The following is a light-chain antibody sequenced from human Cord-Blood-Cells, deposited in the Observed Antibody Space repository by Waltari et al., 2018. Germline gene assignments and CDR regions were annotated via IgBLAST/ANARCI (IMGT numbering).Light chain of an antibody. V-gene: IGKV2-30*02. CDR3: MQGTHWPPAYT. CDR2: KVS. Sequence: DVVMTQSPLSLPVTLGQPASISCRSSQHLVHRVGNTYLNWFQQRPGQSPRRLIYKVSNRDSGVPDRCSGSGSGTDFTQKISRVEAEDVGVYYFMQGTHWPPAYTFGQGTKLEIK. J-gene: IGKJ2*01. CDR1: QHLVHRVGNTY.